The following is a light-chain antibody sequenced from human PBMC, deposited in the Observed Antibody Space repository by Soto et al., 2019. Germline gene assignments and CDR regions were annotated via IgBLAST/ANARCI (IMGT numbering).Light chain of an antibody. Sequence: QSVLTQPPSASRTPGQRVTISCSGSSSNIGSNPVHWYQQVPGTAPKLLIHNNNQRPSGVPARFSGSKSGTSASLAISGLQSEDEADYYCAAWDDSLNGVLFGGGTKVTVL. CDR3: AAWDDSLNGVL. CDR1: SSNIGSNP. V-gene: IGLV1-44*01. CDR2: NNN. J-gene: IGLJ2*01.